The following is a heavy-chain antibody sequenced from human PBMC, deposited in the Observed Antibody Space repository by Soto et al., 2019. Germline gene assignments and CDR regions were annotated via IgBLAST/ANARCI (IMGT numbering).Heavy chain of an antibody. J-gene: IGHJ4*02. CDR2: ISTSSSYT. Sequence: QVQLVESGGGLVKPGGSLRLSCVASGFTFSDHYMTWIRQAPGKGLEWLSYISTSSSYTNYADSVKGRFTISRDNAMNSVYLQMISLRAEDTAIYYCARLRLTGYFDYWGQGTLVTVSS. CDR3: ARLRLTGYFDY. CDR1: GFTFSDHY. V-gene: IGHV3-11*05.